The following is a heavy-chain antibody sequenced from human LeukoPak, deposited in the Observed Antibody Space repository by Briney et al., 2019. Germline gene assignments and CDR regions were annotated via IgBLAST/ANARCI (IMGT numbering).Heavy chain of an antibody. V-gene: IGHV4-39*07. Sequence: ASETLSLTCTASGGSISSSGYYWGWIRQPPGKGLEWIASINYSGSTYYNPSLKSRVTISVDRSKNQFSLKLSSVTAADTAVYYCARAYTGGSSGYYYMRAGDYFDYWGQGTLVTVSS. J-gene: IGHJ4*02. CDR2: INYSGST. CDR1: GGSISSSGYY. CDR3: ARAYTGGSSGYYYMRAGDYFDY. D-gene: IGHD3-22*01.